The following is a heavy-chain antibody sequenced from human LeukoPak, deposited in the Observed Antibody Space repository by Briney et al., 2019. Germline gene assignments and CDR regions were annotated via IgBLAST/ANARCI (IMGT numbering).Heavy chain of an antibody. CDR3: AKMAGMTRQVYYMDV. V-gene: IGHV3-23*01. CDR1: GFTFSSYA. J-gene: IGHJ6*03. CDR2: IYGSGDTT. D-gene: IGHD5-24*01. Sequence: GGSLRLSCAASGFTFSSYAMSWARQAPGKGLEWVSAIYGSGDTTYYADSVKGRFTVSRDNSKTTLYLQMDGLRAEDTAVYYCAKMAGMTRQVYYMDVWGKGATVTVSS.